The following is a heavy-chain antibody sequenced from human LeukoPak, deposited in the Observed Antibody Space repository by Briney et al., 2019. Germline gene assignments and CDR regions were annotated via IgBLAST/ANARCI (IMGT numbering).Heavy chain of an antibody. V-gene: IGHV3-30*02. CDR3: AKLLLETGGIGEEFDY. Sequence: GGSLRLSCAASGFTFSSYAMYWVRQAPGKGLEWVAFIRYDGNKKNYADSVKGRFTISRDNSRNTVYLQMNSLTSVDTAVYYCAKLLLETGGIGEEFDYWGQGTLVTVSS. D-gene: IGHD1-26*01. CDR2: IRYDGNKK. J-gene: IGHJ4*02. CDR1: GFTFSSYA.